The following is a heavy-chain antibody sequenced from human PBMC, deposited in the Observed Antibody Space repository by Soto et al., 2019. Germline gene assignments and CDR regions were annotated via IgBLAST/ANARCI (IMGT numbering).Heavy chain of an antibody. CDR1: GFTFSDYG. J-gene: IGHJ4*02. CDR2: ISYDGSNK. CDR3: AKDSVAGYSSGWHYFDY. V-gene: IGHV3-30*18. D-gene: IGHD6-19*01. Sequence: GGSLRLSCAASGFTFSDYGIHWVRQAPGKGLEWVAVISYDGSNKYYADSVKGRFTISRDNSKNTLYMQMNSLRAEDTAVYYCAKDSVAGYSSGWHYFDYWGQGTLVTVSS.